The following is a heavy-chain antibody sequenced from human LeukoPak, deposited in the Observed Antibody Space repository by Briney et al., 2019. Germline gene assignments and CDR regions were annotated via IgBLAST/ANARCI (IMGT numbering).Heavy chain of an antibody. J-gene: IGHJ3*02. CDR1: GGSISSGSYY. CDR3: ARTTTVTTLDAFDI. Sequence: SETLSLTCTVSGGSISSGSYYWSWIRQPAGKGLEWIESIYYSGSTYYNPSLKSRVTISVDTSKNQFSLKLSSVTAADTAVYYCARTTTVTTLDAFDIWGQGTMVTVSS. V-gene: IGHV4-39*07. D-gene: IGHD4-17*01. CDR2: IYYSGST.